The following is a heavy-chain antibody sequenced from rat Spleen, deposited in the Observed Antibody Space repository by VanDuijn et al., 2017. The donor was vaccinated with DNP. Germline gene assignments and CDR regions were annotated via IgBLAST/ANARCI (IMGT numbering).Heavy chain of an antibody. J-gene: IGHJ2*01. CDR1: GYSITNNY. Sequence: EVQLQESGPGLVKPSQSLSLTCSVTGYSITNNYWGWIRKFPGNEMEWIGHINSRDDTAYNPSLRSRVSITRDTSKNQFFLHLNSVTTEDTATYYCARWYNYFDYWGQGVMVTVSS. CDR2: INSRDDT. V-gene: IGHV3-1*01. D-gene: IGHD1-5*01. CDR3: ARWYNYFDY.